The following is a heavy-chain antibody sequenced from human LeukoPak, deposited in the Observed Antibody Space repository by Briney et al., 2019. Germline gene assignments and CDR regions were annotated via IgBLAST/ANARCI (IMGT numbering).Heavy chain of an antibody. Sequence: PGGSLRLSCAASGFTFSGYSMNWVRQAPGKGLEWVSSISSSSSYIYYADSVKGRFTISRDNTKNSLYLQMNSLRAEDTAVYYCATGVFFGALDYWGQGTLVTVSS. CDR1: GFTFSGYS. V-gene: IGHV3-21*01. CDR3: ATGVFFGALDY. CDR2: ISSSSSYI. J-gene: IGHJ4*02. D-gene: IGHD2/OR15-2a*01.